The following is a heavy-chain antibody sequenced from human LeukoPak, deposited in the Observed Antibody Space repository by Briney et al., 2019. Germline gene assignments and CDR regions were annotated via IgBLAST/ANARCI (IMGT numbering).Heavy chain of an antibody. D-gene: IGHD1-1*01. CDR1: GFTFRSYG. Sequence: PGGSLRLSCAASGFTFRSYGMHWVRQDPGKGLEWVAVISYDGSNKCYADSVKGRFTISRDNSKNTLYLQMNSLRAEDTAVYYCAKTLTDPNAQFDYWGQGTLVTVSS. CDR2: ISYDGSNK. CDR3: AKTLTDPNAQFDY. J-gene: IGHJ4*02. V-gene: IGHV3-30*18.